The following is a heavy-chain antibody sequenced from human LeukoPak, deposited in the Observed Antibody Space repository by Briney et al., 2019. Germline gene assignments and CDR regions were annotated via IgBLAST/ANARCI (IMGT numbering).Heavy chain of an antibody. J-gene: IGHJ4*02. Sequence: PGGSLRLSCAASGFTFSSYAMSWVRQAPGKGLEWVSAISASGGSTYYADSVKGRFTIPRDNSQNTLYLQVNSLRAEDTAVYYCAKGLVPAAIRVVDYWGQGTLVTVSS. V-gene: IGHV3-23*01. CDR1: GFTFSSYA. CDR2: ISASGGST. D-gene: IGHD2-2*01. CDR3: AKGLVPAAIRVVDY.